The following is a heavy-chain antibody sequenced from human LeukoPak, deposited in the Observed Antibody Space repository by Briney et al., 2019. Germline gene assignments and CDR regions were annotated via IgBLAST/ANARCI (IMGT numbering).Heavy chain of an antibody. D-gene: IGHD4-17*01. CDR3: ARDGTTDGFARGGDDNFYF. Sequence: ASVKVSCKASGYTFSGYYMHWVRQAPGQGLQWMGWINGNSGDTNYAQEFQGRVTMTRDTSISTASMELRSLTSDDTAVYYCARDGTTDGFARGGDDNFYFWGQGTLVTVSS. CDR2: INGNSGDT. CDR1: GYTFSGYY. J-gene: IGHJ1*01. V-gene: IGHV1-2*02.